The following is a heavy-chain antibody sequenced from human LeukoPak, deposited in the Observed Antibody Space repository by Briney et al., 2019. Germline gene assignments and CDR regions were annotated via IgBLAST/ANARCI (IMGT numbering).Heavy chain of an antibody. CDR3: ARHSSLRSPTTP. V-gene: IGHV4-39*01. J-gene: IGHJ5*02. D-gene: IGHD1-7*01. CDR1: GGSISSSSSY. Sequence: SETLSLTCTVSGGSISSSSSYWGWIRQSPGKGLEWIGSIYYSGSTYYSPSLKSRVTISVDTSKNQFSLKLSSVTAADTAVYYCARHSSLRSPTTPWGQGTLVTVSS. CDR2: IYYSGST.